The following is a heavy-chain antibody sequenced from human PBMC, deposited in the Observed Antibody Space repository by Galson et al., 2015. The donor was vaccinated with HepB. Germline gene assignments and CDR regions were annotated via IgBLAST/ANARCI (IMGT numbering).Heavy chain of an antibody. Sequence: SVKVSCKASGYTFTSYGISWVRQAPGQGLEWMGWISAYNGNTNYAQKLQGRVTMTTDTSTSTAYMELRSLRSDDTAVYYCATVLRFLEGTTYYYGMDVWGQGTTVTVSS. V-gene: IGHV1-18*04. CDR2: ISAYNGNT. CDR1: GYTFTSYG. D-gene: IGHD3-3*01. J-gene: IGHJ6*02. CDR3: ATVLRFLEGTTYYYGMDV.